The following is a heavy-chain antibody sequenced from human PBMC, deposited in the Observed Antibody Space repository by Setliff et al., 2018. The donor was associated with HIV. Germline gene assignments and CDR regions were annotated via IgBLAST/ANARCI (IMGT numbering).Heavy chain of an antibody. V-gene: IGHV4-4*09. J-gene: IGHJ4*02. Sequence: PWETLSLTCTVSGVSINSHYWSWIRQPPGKGLEWIGYIYTSGSTNFDPSLKSRGTISVDTSKNQFSLKLNSVTAADTAVYYCARHGDYNFWSGYYFDFWGQGTLVTVSS. CDR3: ARHGDYNFWSGYYFDF. CDR1: GVSINSHY. CDR2: IYTSGST. D-gene: IGHD3-3*01.